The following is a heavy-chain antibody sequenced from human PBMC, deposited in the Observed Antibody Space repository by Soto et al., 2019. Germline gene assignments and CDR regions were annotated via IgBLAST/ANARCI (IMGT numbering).Heavy chain of an antibody. Sequence: PSETLSLTCAVYGGSFSGYYWSWIRQPPGKGLEWIGEINHSGSTNYNPSLKSRVTISVDTSKNQFSLKLSSVTAADTAVYYCARVGPAHYYDSSGYYSPLDYWGQGTLVTVS. J-gene: IGHJ4*02. V-gene: IGHV4-34*01. CDR3: ARVGPAHYYDSSGYYSPLDY. CDR2: INHSGST. CDR1: GGSFSGYY. D-gene: IGHD3-22*01.